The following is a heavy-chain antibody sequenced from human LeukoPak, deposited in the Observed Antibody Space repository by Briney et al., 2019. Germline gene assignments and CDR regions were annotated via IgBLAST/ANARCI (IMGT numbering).Heavy chain of an antibody. D-gene: IGHD3-10*01. CDR1: GFTFSSYA. J-gene: IGHJ6*02. Sequence: GGSLRLSCAASGFTFSSYAMSEVRQAPGKGLEWVSAISGSGGSTYYADSVKGRFTISRDNSKNTLYLQMNSLRAEDTAVYYCASGYGSGSYRVYYYYGMDVWGQGTTVTVSS. V-gene: IGHV3-23*01. CDR3: ASGYGSGSYRVYYYYGMDV. CDR2: ISGSGGST.